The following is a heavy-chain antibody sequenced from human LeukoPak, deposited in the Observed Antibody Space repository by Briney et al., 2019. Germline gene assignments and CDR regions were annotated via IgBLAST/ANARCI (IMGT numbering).Heavy chain of an antibody. Sequence: ASVKVSCKASGYTFTGYYMHWVRQAPGQGLEWMGWINPNSGGTNYAQKFQGRVTMTRDTSISTAYMELSRLRSDDTAVYYCARGTIFGVINSNYYYYYMDVWGKGTTVTVSS. CDR3: ARGTIFGVINSNYYYYYMDV. CDR2: INPNSGGT. D-gene: IGHD3-3*01. V-gene: IGHV1-2*02. J-gene: IGHJ6*03. CDR1: GYTFTGYY.